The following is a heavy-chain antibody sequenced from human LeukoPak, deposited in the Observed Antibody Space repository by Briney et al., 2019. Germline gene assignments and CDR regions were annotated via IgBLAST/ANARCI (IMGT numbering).Heavy chain of an antibody. CDR3: ANGGYYSLDS. J-gene: IGHJ4*02. CDR2: ISYDGSNK. D-gene: IGHD2-15*01. CDR1: GFTFRNYG. V-gene: IGHV3-30*18. Sequence: GGSLRLSCAASGFTFRNYGMHWVRQAPGKGLEWVAVISYDGSNKYYADSVKGRFTISRDNSKRTLFLQTDSLRGEDTAVYYCANGGYYSLDSWGQGTLVTVSS.